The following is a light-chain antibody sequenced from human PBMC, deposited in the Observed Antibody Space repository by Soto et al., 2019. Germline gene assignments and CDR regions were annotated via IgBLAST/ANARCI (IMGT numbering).Light chain of an antibody. CDR2: KAS. J-gene: IGKJ3*01. CDR1: QSISSW. Sequence: DIQMTQSPSTLSASVGDRVTITCRASQSISSWLAWYQQKPGKAPKLLIYKASSLESGVQSRFSGSGSGTEFTLTIRSLQPDDFATYYCQKYNSYSVTFGPGTKVDIK. V-gene: IGKV1-5*03. CDR3: QKYNSYSVT.